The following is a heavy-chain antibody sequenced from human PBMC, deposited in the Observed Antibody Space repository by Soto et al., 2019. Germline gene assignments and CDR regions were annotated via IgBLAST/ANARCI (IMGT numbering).Heavy chain of an antibody. CDR3: ARIQGQRWLQFNWFDP. Sequence: SETLSLTCAVYGGSFSGYYWSWIRQPPGKGLEWIGEINHSGSTNYNPSLKSRVTISVDTSKNQFSLKLSSVTAADTAVYYCARIQGQRWLQFNWFDPCGQGTMVTVSS. J-gene: IGHJ5*02. CDR1: GGSFSGYY. CDR2: INHSGST. D-gene: IGHD5-12*01. V-gene: IGHV4-34*01.